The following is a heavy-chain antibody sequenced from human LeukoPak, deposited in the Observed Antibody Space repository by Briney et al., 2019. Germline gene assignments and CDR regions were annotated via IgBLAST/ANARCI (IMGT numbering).Heavy chain of an antibody. CDR2: ISGSGGST. D-gene: IGHD3-3*01. CDR3: ARDSSGYYTGYFDY. Sequence: PGGSLRLSCAASGFTFSSYAMSWVRQAPGRGLEWVSAISGSGGSTYYADSVKGRFTISRDNSKNTLYLQMNSLRAEDTAVYYCARDSSGYYTGYFDYWGQGTLVTVSS. V-gene: IGHV3-23*01. CDR1: GFTFSSYA. J-gene: IGHJ4*02.